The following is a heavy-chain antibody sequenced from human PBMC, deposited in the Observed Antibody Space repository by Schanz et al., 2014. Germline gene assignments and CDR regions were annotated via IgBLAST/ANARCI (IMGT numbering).Heavy chain of an antibody. CDR3: ARDSRPKYDFLTAYYSIDY. CDR1: EFTFSSYK. CDR2: ISSSGSYI. D-gene: IGHD3-9*01. J-gene: IGHJ4*02. V-gene: IGHV3-21*01. Sequence: EVQLVESGGGLVKPGGSLRLSCEASEFTFSSYKMNWVHQAPGKGLEWVSSISSSGSYIHYADSVKGRFTISRDNAKNTLYLQMNSLRAEDTAVYYCARDSRPKYDFLTAYYSIDYWGQGTLVTVSS.